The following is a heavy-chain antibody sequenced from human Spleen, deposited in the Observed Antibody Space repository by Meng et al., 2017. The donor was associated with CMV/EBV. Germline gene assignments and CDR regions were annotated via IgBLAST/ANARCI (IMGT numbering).Heavy chain of an antibody. CDR1: GYTYSSYG. Sequence: ASVKVSCKASGYTYSSYGISWVRQAPGQGLEWMGWISDYNGNTNYAQKFQGRVTMTTDTSTSTAYMELRSLRSDDTAVYYCARDRVVGFSADAFDIWGQGTMVTVSS. J-gene: IGHJ3*02. V-gene: IGHV1-18*04. CDR2: ISDYNGNT. CDR3: ARDRVVGFSADAFDI. D-gene: IGHD1-26*01.